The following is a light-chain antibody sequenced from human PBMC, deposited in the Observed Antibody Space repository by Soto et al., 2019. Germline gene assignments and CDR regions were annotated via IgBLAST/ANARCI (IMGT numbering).Light chain of an antibody. CDR3: SSYTRISTYV. V-gene: IGLV2-14*01. CDR2: DVT. CDR1: SSDVGGYNF. J-gene: IGLJ1*01. Sequence: QSARTQPASVSGSPGQSITISCTGTSSDVGGYNFVSWYQQHPDKAPKLMIYDVTNRPSGVSNRFSGSKSGNTASLTISGLQAEDEADYYCSSYTRISTYVLGTGSKVTVL.